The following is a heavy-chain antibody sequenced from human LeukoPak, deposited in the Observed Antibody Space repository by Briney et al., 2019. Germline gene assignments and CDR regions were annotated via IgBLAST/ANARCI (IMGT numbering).Heavy chain of an antibody. J-gene: IGHJ5*02. CDR1: GGSISSYY. V-gene: IGHV4-59*01. D-gene: IGHD6-13*01. CDR2: IYYSGST. CDR3: ARLSYGYSSSWYGASTGMGPRNWFDP. Sequence: PSETLSLTCTVSGGSISSYYWSWIRQPPGKGLEWIGYIYYSGSTNYNPSLKSRVTISVDTSKNQFSLKLSSVTAADTAVYYCARLSYGYSSSWYGASTGMGPRNWFDPWGQGTLVTVSS.